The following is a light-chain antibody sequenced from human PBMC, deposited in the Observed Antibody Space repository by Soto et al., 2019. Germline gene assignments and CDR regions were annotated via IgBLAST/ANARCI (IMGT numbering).Light chain of an antibody. CDR1: SSDVGYYDY. J-gene: IGLJ2*01. V-gene: IGLV2-8*01. Sequence: QSALTQPPSASGFPGQSVTISCTGTSSDVGYYDYVSWYQQHPGKAPKLVIYEVTKRPSGVPDRVSASKSGNTASLTVSGLRAEDEADYYCAAWDDRLSGLVFGRGTKLTVL. CDR2: EVT. CDR3: AAWDDRLSGLV.